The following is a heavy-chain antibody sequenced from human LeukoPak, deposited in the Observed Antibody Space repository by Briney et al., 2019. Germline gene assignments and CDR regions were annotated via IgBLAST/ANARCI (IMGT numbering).Heavy chain of an antibody. CDR2: IIPIFGTA. CDR3: ARGYCSSTSCFGNHAFDI. CDR1: GGTFSSYA. J-gene: IGHJ3*02. V-gene: IGHV1-69*13. Sequence: ASVNVSCKASGGTFSSYAISWVRQAPGQGLEWMGGIIPIFGTANYAQKFQGRVTITADESTSTAYMELSSLRSEDTAVYYCARGYCSSTSCFGNHAFDIWGQGTMVTVSS. D-gene: IGHD2-2*01.